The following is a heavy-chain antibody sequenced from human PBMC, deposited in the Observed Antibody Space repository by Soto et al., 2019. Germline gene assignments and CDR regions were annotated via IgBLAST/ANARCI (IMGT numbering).Heavy chain of an antibody. Sequence: PGGSLRLSCAATGFTFSSYAMSWVRQAPGKGLEWVSVISGSGGGTYYADSVKGRFTISRDKSKNTLYLQMNSLRVEDTAVFYCAKTAAARPNRYLDSWGQGTLVTVSS. J-gene: IGHJ4*02. V-gene: IGHV3-23*01. CDR1: GFTFSSYA. CDR3: AKTAAARPNRYLDS. D-gene: IGHD6-6*01. CDR2: ISGSGGGT.